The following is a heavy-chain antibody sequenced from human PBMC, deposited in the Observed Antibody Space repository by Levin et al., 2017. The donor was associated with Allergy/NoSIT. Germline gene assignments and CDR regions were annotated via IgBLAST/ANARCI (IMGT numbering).Heavy chain of an antibody. J-gene: IGHJ4*02. CDR2: IDGDGSYI. Sequence: PGGSLRLSCAASGFTFGRYWMHWVRQAPGKGLVWVSRIDGDGSYIRYADSVKGRFTISRDNAKNTLYLQMTSLRAEDTAVYYCASGPTGSGWYNYWGQGTLVTVSS. CDR1: GFTFGRYW. D-gene: IGHD6-19*01. V-gene: IGHV3-74*01. CDR3: ASGPTGSGWYNY.